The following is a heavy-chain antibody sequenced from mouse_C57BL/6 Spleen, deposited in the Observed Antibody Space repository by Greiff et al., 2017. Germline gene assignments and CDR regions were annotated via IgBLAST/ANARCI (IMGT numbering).Heavy chain of an antibody. J-gene: IGHJ2*01. D-gene: IGHD1-1*01. CDR1: GYSITSGYY. CDR2: ISYDGSN. CDR3: ARSGDYYGSSFYYFDY. Sequence: DVKLVESGPGLVKPSQSLSLTCSVTGYSITSGYYWNWIRQFPGNKLEWMGYISYDGSNNYNPSLKNRISITRDTSKNQFFLKLNSVTTEDTATYYGARSGDYYGSSFYYFDYWGQGTTLTVSS. V-gene: IGHV3-6*01.